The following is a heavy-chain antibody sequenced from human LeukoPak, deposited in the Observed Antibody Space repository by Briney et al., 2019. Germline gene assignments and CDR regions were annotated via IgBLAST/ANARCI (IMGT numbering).Heavy chain of an antibody. CDR1: GFTFSVYY. CDR2: ISSSGSTI. CDR3: ARDLWSGYYYNWFDP. D-gene: IGHD3-3*01. V-gene: IGHV3-11*01. Sequence: GGSLRLSCAASGFTFSVYYMSWIRQAPGKGLEWVSYISSSGSTIYYADSVKGRFTISRDNAKNSLYLQMNSLRAEDTAVYYCARDLWSGYYYNWFDPWGQGTLVTVSS. J-gene: IGHJ5*02.